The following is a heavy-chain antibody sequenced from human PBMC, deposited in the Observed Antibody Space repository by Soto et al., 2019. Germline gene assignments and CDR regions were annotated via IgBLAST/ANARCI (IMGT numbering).Heavy chain of an antibody. D-gene: IGHD3-3*01. CDR2: INHSGST. CDR3: ARAYDFQTFDY. Sequence: SETLSLTCAVYGGSFSGYYWSWIRQPPGKGLEWIGEINHSGSTNYNPSLKSRVTISVDTSKNQFSLKLSSVTAADTAVYYCARAYDFQTFDYWGQGTLVTVS. J-gene: IGHJ4*02. CDR1: GGSFSGYY. V-gene: IGHV4-34*01.